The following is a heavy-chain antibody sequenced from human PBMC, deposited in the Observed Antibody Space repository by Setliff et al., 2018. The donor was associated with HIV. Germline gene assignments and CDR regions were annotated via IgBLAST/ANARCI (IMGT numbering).Heavy chain of an antibody. J-gene: IGHJ4*02. CDR1: GYTFIDYY. V-gene: IGHV1-2*04. CDR2: INPNSGGT. Sequence: ASVKVSCKASGYTFIDYYMHWVRQAPGQGLEWMGWINPNSGGTNYAQKFQGWVTMTRDTSISTAYMELSRLKSDDTAVYYCAKDPAVRGSTFDSWGQGTLVTVSS. CDR3: AKDPAVRGSTFDS. D-gene: IGHD3-10*01.